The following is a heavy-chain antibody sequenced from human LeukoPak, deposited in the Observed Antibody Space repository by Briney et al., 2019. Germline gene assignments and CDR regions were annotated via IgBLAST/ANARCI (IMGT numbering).Heavy chain of an antibody. D-gene: IGHD3-10*02. Sequence: SVKVSCKASGGTFSSHAISWVRQAPGQGLEWMGGIIPIFGTANYAQKFQGRVTITADESTSTAYMELSSLRSEDTAVYYCASELGITMIGNDAFDIWGQGTMVTVSS. CDR2: IIPIFGTA. J-gene: IGHJ3*02. CDR3: ASELGITMIGNDAFDI. V-gene: IGHV1-69*13. CDR1: GGTFSSHA.